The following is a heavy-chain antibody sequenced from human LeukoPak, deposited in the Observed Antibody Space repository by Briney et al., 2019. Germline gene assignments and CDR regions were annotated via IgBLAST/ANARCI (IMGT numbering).Heavy chain of an antibody. CDR1: GFTFRSYW. CDR3: ASFYDFWSGYTN. CDR2: INSDGSST. D-gene: IGHD3-3*01. J-gene: IGHJ4*02. Sequence: GGSLRLSCAASGFTFRSYWMHWVRQAPGKGLVWVSRINSDGSSTSYADSVKGRFTISRDNAKNTLYLQMNSLRAEDTAVYYCASFYDFWSGYTNWGQGTLVTVSS. V-gene: IGHV3-74*01.